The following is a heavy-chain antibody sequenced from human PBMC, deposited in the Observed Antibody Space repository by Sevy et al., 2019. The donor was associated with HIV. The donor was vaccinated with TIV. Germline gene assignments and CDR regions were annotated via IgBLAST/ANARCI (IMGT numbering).Heavy chain of an antibody. Sequence: GGSLRLSCAASGFSISPYAFHWVRQAPGKGLEWVALMSYDGSTRYYADSAKGRFAISKDNSKNNLYLQMNSLRIEDTAIYYCAGDAGYSTGWYADYWGQGTLVTVSS. V-gene: IGHV3-30*09. J-gene: IGHJ4*02. D-gene: IGHD6-19*01. CDR1: GFSISPYA. CDR2: MSYDGSTR. CDR3: AGDAGYSTGWYADY.